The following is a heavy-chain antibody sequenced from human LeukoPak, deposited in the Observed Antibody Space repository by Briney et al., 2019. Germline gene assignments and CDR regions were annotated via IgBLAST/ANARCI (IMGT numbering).Heavy chain of an antibody. D-gene: IGHD6-19*01. J-gene: IGHJ5*02. CDR1: GFTFSSYG. Sequence: PGGSLRLSCAASGFTFSSYGMHWVRQAPGKGLEWVAVISYDGSNKYYADSVKGRFTISRDNSKNTLYLQMNSLRAEDTAVYYCAKPAVAGLNWFDPWGQGTLVTVSS. CDR2: ISYDGSNK. V-gene: IGHV3-30*18. CDR3: AKPAVAGLNWFDP.